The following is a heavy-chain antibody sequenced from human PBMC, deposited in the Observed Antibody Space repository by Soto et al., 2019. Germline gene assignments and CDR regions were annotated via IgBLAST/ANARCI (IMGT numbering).Heavy chain of an antibody. J-gene: IGHJ4*02. V-gene: IGHV4-59*08. CDR3: ARHRTVAGILFDY. D-gene: IGHD6-19*01. CDR2: IYYSGST. CDR1: GGSISSYY. Sequence: PSETLSLTCTVSGGSISSYYWSWIRQPPGNGLEWIGYIYYSGSTNYNPSLKSRVTISVDTSKNQFSLKLSSVTAADTAVYYCARHRTVAGILFDYWGQGTLVTVSS.